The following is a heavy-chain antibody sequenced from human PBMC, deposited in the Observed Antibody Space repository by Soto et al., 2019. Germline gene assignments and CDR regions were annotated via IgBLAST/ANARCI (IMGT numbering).Heavy chain of an antibody. Sequence: PGGSLRLSCAASGFTFSSYAMSWVRQAPGKGLECVSVVSGSGVSTYYADSVKGRFTISRDNSKNTLYLQMNSLRAVDTAVYYYAQLYYYDSSDYYYFDYWGQGSLVTVSS. CDR2: VSGSGVST. V-gene: IGHV3-23*01. J-gene: IGHJ4*02. CDR3: AQLYYYDSSDYYYFDY. D-gene: IGHD3-22*01. CDR1: GFTFSSYA.